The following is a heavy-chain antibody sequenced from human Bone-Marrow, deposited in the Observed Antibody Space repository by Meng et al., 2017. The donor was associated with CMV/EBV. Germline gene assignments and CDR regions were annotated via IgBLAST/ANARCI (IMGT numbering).Heavy chain of an antibody. Sequence: SGFTFSSYSMNWVRQAPGKGLEWVSSISSSSSYIYYADSVKGRFTISRDNAKNSLYLQMNSLRAEDTAVYYCARDGVYCSGGSCYSNWGQGTLVTVSS. CDR2: ISSSSSYI. CDR3: ARDGVYCSGGSCYSN. J-gene: IGHJ4*02. CDR1: GFTFSSYS. D-gene: IGHD2-15*01. V-gene: IGHV3-21*01.